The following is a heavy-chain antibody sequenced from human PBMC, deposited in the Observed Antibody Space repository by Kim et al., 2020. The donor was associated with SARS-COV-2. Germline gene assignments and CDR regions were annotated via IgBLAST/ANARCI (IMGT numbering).Heavy chain of an antibody. D-gene: IGHD3-16*02. CDR1: SSGGYY. CDR2: IYYSGST. J-gene: IGHJ3*02. CDR3: ARAPLTFGGVITAFDI. Sequence: SSGGYYWSWIRQHPGKGLEWIGYIYYSGSTYYNPSLKSRVTISVDTSKNQFSLKLSSVTAADTAVYYCARAPLTFGGVITAFDIWGQGTMV. V-gene: IGHV4-31*02.